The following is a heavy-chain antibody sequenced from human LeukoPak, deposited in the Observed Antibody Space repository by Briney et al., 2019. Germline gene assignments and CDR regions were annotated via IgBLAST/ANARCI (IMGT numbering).Heavy chain of an antibody. Sequence: PSETLSLTCAVYGGSFSGYYWSWIRQPPGKGLEWIGEINHGGSTNYNPSLKSRVTISVDTSKNQFSLKLSSVTAADTAVYYCARGFYGSSPAIDAPTGAYYYYMDVWGKGTTVTVSS. CDR3: ARGFYGSSPAIDAPTGAYYYYMDV. CDR2: INHGGST. CDR1: GGSFSGYY. D-gene: IGHD3-10*01. J-gene: IGHJ6*03. V-gene: IGHV4-34*01.